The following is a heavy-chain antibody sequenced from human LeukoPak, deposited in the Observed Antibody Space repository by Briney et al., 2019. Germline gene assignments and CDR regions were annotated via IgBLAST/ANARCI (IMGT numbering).Heavy chain of an antibody. Sequence: SETLSLTCAVYGGSFSGYYWSWIRQPPGKGLEWIGEINHSGSTNYNPSLKSRVTISVDTSKNQFSLKLSSVTAADTAVYYCARRVDILTGYNWFDPWGQGTLVTVSS. CDR3: ARRVDILTGYNWFDP. D-gene: IGHD3-9*01. CDR2: INHSGST. J-gene: IGHJ5*02. CDR1: GGSFSGYY. V-gene: IGHV4-34*01.